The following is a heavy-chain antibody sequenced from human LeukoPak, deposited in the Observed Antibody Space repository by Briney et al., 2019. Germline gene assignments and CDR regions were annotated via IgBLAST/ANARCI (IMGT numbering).Heavy chain of an antibody. CDR3: ARGYCSSTSCPQNFDY. D-gene: IGHD2-2*01. Sequence: ASVKVSCKASGGTFSSYAISWVRQAPGQGLEWMGGIIPIFGTANYAQKFQGRVTITADESTSTAYMGLSSLRSEDTAVYYCARGYCSSTSCPQNFDYWGQGTLVTVSS. J-gene: IGHJ4*02. V-gene: IGHV1-69*13. CDR1: GGTFSSYA. CDR2: IIPIFGTA.